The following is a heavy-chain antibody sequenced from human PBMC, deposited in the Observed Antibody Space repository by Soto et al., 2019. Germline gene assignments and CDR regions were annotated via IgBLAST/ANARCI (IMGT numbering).Heavy chain of an antibody. J-gene: IGHJ6*03. V-gene: IGHV4-39*01. CDR3: ARQPDYYYYYMDV. D-gene: IGHD2-2*01. Sequence: SETLSLTCTVSGGSISSSSHYWGWIRQPPGKGLEWIGSIYYSGSIYYNPSLKSRVTISVDTSKNQFSLKLSSVTAADTAVYYCARQPDYYYYYMDVWGKGTTVTVSS. CDR2: IYYSGSI. CDR1: GGSISSSSHY.